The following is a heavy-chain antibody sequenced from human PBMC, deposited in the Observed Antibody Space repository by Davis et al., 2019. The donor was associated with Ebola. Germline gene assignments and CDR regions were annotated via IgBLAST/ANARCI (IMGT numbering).Heavy chain of an antibody. CDR3: ARSTWVYYFDY. J-gene: IGHJ4*02. CDR1: GFTFSSYA. V-gene: IGHV3-30-3*01. D-gene: IGHD7-27*01. Sequence: GESLKISCAASGFTFSSYAMHWVRQAPGKALEWVAVISYDGSNKYYADSVKGRFTISRDNSKNTLYLQMNSLRAEDTAVYHCARSTWVYYFDYWGQGTLVTVSS. CDR2: ISYDGSNK.